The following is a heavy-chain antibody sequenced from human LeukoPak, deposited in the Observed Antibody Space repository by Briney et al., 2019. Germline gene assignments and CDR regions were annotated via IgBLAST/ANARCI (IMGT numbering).Heavy chain of an antibody. CDR2: ISGSGDTT. CDR1: GFTFSRYA. Sequence: PGGSLRLSCAASGFTFSRYAMSWARQAPGKGLEWVSDISGSGDTTYYADPVKGRFTISRDNSKNTLYLQMNSLRAEDTAVYYCAKDFGDCSNGVCYGKPFDYWGKGTLVTASS. CDR3: AKDFGDCSNGVCYGKPFDY. J-gene: IGHJ4*02. V-gene: IGHV3-23*01. D-gene: IGHD2-8*01.